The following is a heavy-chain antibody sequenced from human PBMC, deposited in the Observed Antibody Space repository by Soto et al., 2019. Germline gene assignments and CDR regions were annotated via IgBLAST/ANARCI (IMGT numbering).Heavy chain of an antibody. CDR3: VRDGSKTLRDCFDP. J-gene: IGHJ5*02. CDR1: GGSMSKFY. D-gene: IGHD4-17*01. V-gene: IGHV4-4*07. Sequence: SETLSLTCSVSGGSMSKFYWSWIRKTAGKGLEWMVRVYATGTSDYNPSLRSRIAMSVDISKKTFSLRLRSVTATDTGVYYCVRDGSKTLRDCFDPWGQGILVTVSS. CDR2: VYATGTS.